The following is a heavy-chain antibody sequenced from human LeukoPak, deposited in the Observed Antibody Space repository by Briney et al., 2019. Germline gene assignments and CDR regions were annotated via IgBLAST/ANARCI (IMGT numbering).Heavy chain of an antibody. J-gene: IGHJ5*02. Sequence: PSETLSLTCTVSGGSISSSSYYWGWIRQPPGKGLEWIGSIYYSGSTYYNPSLKSRVTISVDTSKNQFSLKLSSVTAADTAVYYCARRRVIASLSNWSDPWGQGTLVTVSS. CDR1: GGSISSSSYY. D-gene: IGHD6-13*01. V-gene: IGHV4-39*01. CDR2: IYYSGST. CDR3: ARRRVIASLSNWSDP.